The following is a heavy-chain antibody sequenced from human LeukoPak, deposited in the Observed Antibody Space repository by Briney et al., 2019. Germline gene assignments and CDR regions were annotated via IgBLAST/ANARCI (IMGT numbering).Heavy chain of an antibody. D-gene: IGHD3-22*01. V-gene: IGHV4-39*01. CDR1: GGSISDYY. CDR2: IYYSGST. J-gene: IGHJ4*02. CDR3: ALSTYYYDSSGYYLYYFDY. Sequence: SETLSLTCTVSGGSISDYYWGWIRQPPGKGLEWIGSIYYSGSTYYNPSLKSRVTISVDTSKNQFSLRLSSVTAADTAVYYCALSTYYYDSSGYYLYYFDYWGQGTLVTVSS.